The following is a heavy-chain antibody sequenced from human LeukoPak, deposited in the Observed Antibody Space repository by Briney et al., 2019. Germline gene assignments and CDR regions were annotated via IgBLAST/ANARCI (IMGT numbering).Heavy chain of an antibody. CDR1: GFTFSSYA. V-gene: IGHV3-23*01. Sequence: PGGSLRLSCAASGFTFSSYAMSWVRQAPGKGPEWVSVISDSGGSTYYADSVKGRFTISRDNSKNTLYLQMNSLTAEDTAVYYCVREIGWFDPWGQGALVTVSS. J-gene: IGHJ5*02. CDR3: VREIGWFDP. CDR2: ISDSGGST.